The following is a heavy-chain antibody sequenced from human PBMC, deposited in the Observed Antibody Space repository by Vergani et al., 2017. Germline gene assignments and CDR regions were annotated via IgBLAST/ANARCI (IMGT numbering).Heavy chain of an antibody. CDR1: GFTFSSYW. CDR2: IKQDGSEK. Sequence: EVQLVESGGGLVQPGGSLRLSCAASGFTFSSYWMSWVRQAPGKGLEWVANIKQDGSEKYYVDSVKGRFTISRDNSKNTLYLQMNSLRAEDTAVYYCEKMNDYSNYGYFDYWGQGTLVTVSS. V-gene: IGHV3-7*03. CDR3: EKMNDYSNYGYFDY. J-gene: IGHJ4*02. D-gene: IGHD4-11*01.